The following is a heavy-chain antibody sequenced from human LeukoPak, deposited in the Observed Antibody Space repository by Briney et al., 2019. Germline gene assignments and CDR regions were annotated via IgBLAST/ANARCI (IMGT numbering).Heavy chain of an antibody. D-gene: IGHD4-23*01. CDR3: ARDGDYGGNSGNNWFDP. V-gene: IGHV1-2*02. Sequence: ASVKVSCKASGYTFTGYYMHWVRQAPGQGLEWMGWINPNSGGTNYAQKFQGRVTMTRDTSISTAYMELSRLRSDDTAVYYCARDGDYGGNSGNNWFDPWGQGTLVTVSS. CDR2: INPNSGGT. CDR1: GYTFTGYY. J-gene: IGHJ5*02.